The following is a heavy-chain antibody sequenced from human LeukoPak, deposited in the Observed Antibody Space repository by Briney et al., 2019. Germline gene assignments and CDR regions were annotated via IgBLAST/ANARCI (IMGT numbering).Heavy chain of an antibody. D-gene: IGHD4-17*01. Sequence: SSETLSLTCTVSGGSISGSTYFWSWIRQPPGKGLEWIGYIYYTGTTNYNPSLKSRVTISVDTSKNQFSLRLSSVTAADTAVYYCASKSSDHGELRFDYWGQGTLVTVSS. J-gene: IGHJ4*02. CDR3: ASKSSDHGELRFDY. V-gene: IGHV4-61*01. CDR1: GGSISGSTYF. CDR2: IYYTGTT.